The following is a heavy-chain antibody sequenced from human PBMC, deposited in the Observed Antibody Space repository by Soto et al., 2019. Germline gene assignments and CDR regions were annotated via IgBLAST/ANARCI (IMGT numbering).Heavy chain of an antibody. V-gene: IGHV1-18*01. D-gene: IGHD2-2*01. CDR2: ISAYNGNT. CDR3: ARDARGVVPAAFSYYYYYGMDV. Sequence: SVKVSCKASGYTFTSYGISWVRQAPGQGLEKIGWISAYNGNTNYAQKLQGRVTMTTDTSTSTAYMELRSLRSDDTAVYYCARDARGVVPAAFSYYYYYGMDVWGQGTTVTVSS. CDR1: GYTFTSYG. J-gene: IGHJ6*02.